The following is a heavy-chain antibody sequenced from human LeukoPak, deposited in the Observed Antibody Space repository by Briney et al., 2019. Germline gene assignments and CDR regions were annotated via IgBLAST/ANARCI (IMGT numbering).Heavy chain of an antibody. J-gene: IGHJ4*02. Sequence: GASVKVSCTASGYTFTTYYIHWVRQAPGQGLEWMGIINPSGGSASYAQKFQGRVTMTRDTSTSTVYMELSSLTSEDTAVYYCARDTLTSSVDYWGQGTLVTVSS. CDR1: GYTFTTYY. D-gene: IGHD2-2*01. CDR2: INPSGGSA. V-gene: IGHV1-46*01. CDR3: ARDTLTSSVDY.